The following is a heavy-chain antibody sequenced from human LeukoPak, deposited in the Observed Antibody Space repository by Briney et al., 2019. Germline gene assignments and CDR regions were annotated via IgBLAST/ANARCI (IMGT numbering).Heavy chain of an antibody. J-gene: IGHJ5*02. D-gene: IGHD4-11*01. CDR2: ISGYNGNT. CDR3: ARDDYSKANWFDP. V-gene: IGHV1-18*01. CDR1: GYTFISYG. Sequence: ASVKVSCKASGYTFISYGINWVRQAPGQGLEWMGWISGYNGNTNYGQKFQGRVTLTTDTSTSTAYMELRSLRSDDTAVYYCARDDYSKANWFDPWGQGILVTVSS.